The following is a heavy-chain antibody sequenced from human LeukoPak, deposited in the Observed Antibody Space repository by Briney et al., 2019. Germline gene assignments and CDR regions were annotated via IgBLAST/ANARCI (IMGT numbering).Heavy chain of an antibody. D-gene: IGHD4-17*01. CDR2: ISYDGSNK. Sequence: GGSLRLSCAPPLDSFRSHIMHSGCQAPGKGLEWVAVISYDGSNKYYADSVKGRFTISRDNSKNTLYLQMNSLRSEDTSVYYCAKDVAGDGDLLLWGQGTLVTVSP. V-gene: IGHV3-30*04. CDR3: AKDVAGDGDLLL. J-gene: IGHJ4*02. CDR1: LDSFRSHI.